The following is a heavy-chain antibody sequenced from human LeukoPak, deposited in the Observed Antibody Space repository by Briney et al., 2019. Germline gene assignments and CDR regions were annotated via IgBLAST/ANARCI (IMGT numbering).Heavy chain of an antibody. CDR1: GYTFTSYG. D-gene: IGHD4-17*01. V-gene: IGHV1-18*04. J-gene: IGHJ6*04. CDR3: ARAAFDYGDYDFYYYYGMDA. Sequence: GASVKVSCKASGYTFTSYGISWVRQAPGQGLEWMGWISAYNGNTNYAQKLQGRVTMTTDTSTSTAYMELRSLRSDDTAVYYCARAAFDYGDYDFYYYYGMDAWGKGTTVTVSS. CDR2: ISAYNGNT.